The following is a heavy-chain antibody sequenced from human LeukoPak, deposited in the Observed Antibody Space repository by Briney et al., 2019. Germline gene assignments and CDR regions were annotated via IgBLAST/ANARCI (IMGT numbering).Heavy chain of an antibody. CDR2: ISWNSGSI. Sequence: GGSLRLSCAASGFTFDDYAMHWVRQAPGKGLEWVSGISWNSGSIGYADSVKGRFTISRDNAKNSLYLQMNSLRAEDTALYYCAKLSSGSSKSDYWGQGTLVTVSS. CDR1: GFTFDDYA. D-gene: IGHD6-19*01. J-gene: IGHJ4*02. CDR3: AKLSSGSSKSDY. V-gene: IGHV3-9*01.